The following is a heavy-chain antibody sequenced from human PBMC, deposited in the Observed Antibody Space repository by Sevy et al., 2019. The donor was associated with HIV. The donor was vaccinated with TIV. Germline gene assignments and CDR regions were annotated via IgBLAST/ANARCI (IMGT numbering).Heavy chain of an antibody. Sequence: GESLKISCAASGFTFSDHGMHWVRQAPGKGLDWVAAISYDGNNRYYADSVKGRLTISRDNSKNTLYLQMDSVRPEDTAVYYCAKEDYGGNLPNYFASWGQGTRVTVSS. CDR1: GFTFSDHG. CDR2: ISYDGNNR. D-gene: IGHD4-17*01. J-gene: IGHJ4*02. CDR3: AKEDYGGNLPNYFAS. V-gene: IGHV3-30*18.